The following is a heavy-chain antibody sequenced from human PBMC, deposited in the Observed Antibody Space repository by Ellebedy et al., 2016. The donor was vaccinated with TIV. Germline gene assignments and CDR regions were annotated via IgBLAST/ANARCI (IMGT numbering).Heavy chain of an antibody. D-gene: IGHD3-3*01. CDR1: GGTFSSYA. J-gene: IGHJ6*02. Sequence: ASVKVSCKASGGTFSSYAISWVRQAPGQGLEWMGGIIPIFGTANYAQKFQGRVTITADKSTSTAYMELSSLRSEDTAVYYCAREGRPIFGVVIIDNYYYYGMDVWGQGTTVTVSS. V-gene: IGHV1-69*06. CDR2: IIPIFGTA. CDR3: AREGRPIFGVVIIDNYYYYGMDV.